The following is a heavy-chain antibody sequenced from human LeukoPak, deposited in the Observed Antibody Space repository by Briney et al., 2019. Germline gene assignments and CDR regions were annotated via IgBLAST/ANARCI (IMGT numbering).Heavy chain of an antibody. Sequence: ASVKVSCKASGYTFTSYDINWVRQATGQGLEWMGWMNPNSGNTGYAQKFRGRVTMTRDTSISTAYMELSSLRSEDTAVYFCARSPDEGAFDIRGQGTIVTVSS. CDR1: GYTFTSYD. CDR3: ARSPDEGAFDI. J-gene: IGHJ3*02. V-gene: IGHV1-8*01. CDR2: MNPNSGNT.